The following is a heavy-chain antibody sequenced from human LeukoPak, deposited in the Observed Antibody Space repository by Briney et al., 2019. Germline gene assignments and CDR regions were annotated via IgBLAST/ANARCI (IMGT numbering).Heavy chain of an antibody. CDR3: ARGTYGNYYFDY. D-gene: IGHD3-10*01. CDR1: GFTVSGNY. J-gene: IGHJ4*02. V-gene: IGHV3-66*02. CDR2: IYSGGST. Sequence: GGSLRLSCAASGFTVSGNYMSWVRQAPGKGLEWVSVIYSGGSTYYADSVEGRFTISRDNSKNTLFLQMNSLRPEDTAVYYCARGTYGNYYFDYWGQGTLVTVSS.